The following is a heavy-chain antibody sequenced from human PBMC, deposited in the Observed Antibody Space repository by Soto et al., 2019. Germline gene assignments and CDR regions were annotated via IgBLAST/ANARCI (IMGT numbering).Heavy chain of an antibody. CDR1: GGSISSSSYY. Sequence: SETLSLTCTVSGGSISSSSYYWGWIRQPPGKGLEWIGSIYYSGSTYYNPSLKSRVTISVDTSKNQFSLKLSSVTAADTAVYYCASRAMVRGVTGFDYWGQGTLVTVSS. CDR3: ASRAMVRGVTGFDY. CDR2: IYYSGST. J-gene: IGHJ4*02. V-gene: IGHV4-39*01. D-gene: IGHD3-10*01.